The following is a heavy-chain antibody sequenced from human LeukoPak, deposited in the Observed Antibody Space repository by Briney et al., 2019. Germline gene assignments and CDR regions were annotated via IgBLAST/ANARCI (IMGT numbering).Heavy chain of an antibody. CDR3: ARDFGSSSGSCKD. CDR2: IYHSGST. D-gene: IGHD1-26*01. V-gene: IGHV4-38-2*02. Sequence: GSLRLSCAASGFTFSSYEMNWVRQAPGKGLEWIGSIYHSGSTYYNPSLKSRVTISVDTSKNQFSLKLSSVTAADTAVYYCARDFGSSSGSCKDWGQGTLVTVSS. CDR1: GFTFSSYE. J-gene: IGHJ4*02.